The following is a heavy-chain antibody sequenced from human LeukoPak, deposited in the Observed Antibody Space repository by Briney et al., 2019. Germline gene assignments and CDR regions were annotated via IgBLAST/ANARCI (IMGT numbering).Heavy chain of an antibody. V-gene: IGHV3-7*01. CDR2: IKQDGSEK. J-gene: IGHJ3*02. CDR1: GFTFSSYG. D-gene: IGHD1-1*01. Sequence: GGSLRLSCAASGFTFSSYGMSWVRQAPGKGLEWVANIKQDGSEKYYVDSVKGRFTISRDNAKNSLYLQMNSLRAEDTAVYYCARSWTAAFDIWGQGTMVTVSS. CDR3: ARSWTAAFDI.